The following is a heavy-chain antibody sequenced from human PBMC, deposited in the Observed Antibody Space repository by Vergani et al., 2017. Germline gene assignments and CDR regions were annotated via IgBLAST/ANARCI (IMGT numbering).Heavy chain of an antibody. V-gene: IGHV1-69*12. Sequence: QVQLVQSGAEVKKPGSSVKVSCKASGGTFSSYTISWVRQAPGQGLEWMGGIIPIFGTANYAQKFQGRVTITADESTSTAYMELSSLRSEDTAVYYCARGLGLRLLQGYGMDVWGQGTTVTVSS. J-gene: IGHJ6*02. D-gene: IGHD5-12*01. CDR1: GGTFSSYT. CDR3: ARGLGLRLLQGYGMDV. CDR2: IIPIFGTA.